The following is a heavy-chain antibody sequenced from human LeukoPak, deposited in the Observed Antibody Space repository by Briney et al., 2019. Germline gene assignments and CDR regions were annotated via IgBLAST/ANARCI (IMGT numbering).Heavy chain of an antibody. CDR3: ARDGFGTGSN. V-gene: IGHV3-7*03. D-gene: IGHD3-16*01. CDR2: IKQDGSEK. CDR1: GLTFSNYW. J-gene: IGHJ4*02. Sequence: GGSLRLSCAASGLTFSNYWMDWVRQAPGKGLKWVANIKQDGSEKNYVDSVKGRFIISRDNAKNSLYLQMNTLRADDTAVYYCARDGFGTGSNWGQGTLVTVSS.